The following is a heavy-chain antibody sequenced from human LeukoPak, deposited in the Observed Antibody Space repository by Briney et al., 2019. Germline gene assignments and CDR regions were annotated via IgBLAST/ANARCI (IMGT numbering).Heavy chain of an antibody. Sequence: PSETLSLTCAVYGGSFSGYYWNWIRHPPGRGLEWIGEINHSGYTSYNPSLKSRVTISVDTSKNQFSLKVSSVTAADTAVYYCARGRAGSGLMINWGQGTLVTVSS. D-gene: IGHD2-8*01. CDR1: GGSFSGYY. J-gene: IGHJ4*02. CDR3: ARGRAGSGLMIN. CDR2: INHSGYT. V-gene: IGHV4-34*01.